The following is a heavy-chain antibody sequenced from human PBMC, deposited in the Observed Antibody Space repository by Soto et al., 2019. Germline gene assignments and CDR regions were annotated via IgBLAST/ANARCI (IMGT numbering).Heavy chain of an antibody. CDR1: GGTFSSYA. CDR3: ARAQPMVAASHYYYYGMDV. J-gene: IGHJ6*02. D-gene: IGHD2-15*01. CDR2: IIPIFGTA. V-gene: IGHV1-69*01. Sequence: QVQLVQSGAEVKKPGSSVKVSCKASGGTFSSYAISWVRQAPGQGLERMGGIIPIFGTANYAQKFQGRVTITADESTSTAYRELSSLRSEDTAVYYCARAQPMVAASHYYYYGMDVWGQGTTVTVSS.